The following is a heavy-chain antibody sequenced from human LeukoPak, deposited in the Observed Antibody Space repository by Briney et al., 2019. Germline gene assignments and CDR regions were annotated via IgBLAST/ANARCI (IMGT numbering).Heavy chain of an antibody. D-gene: IGHD6-19*01. CDR2: INPNSGGT. Sequence: ASVKVSCKASGYTFTSYDINWVRQATGQGLEWMGWINPNSGGTNYAQKFQGRVTMTRDTSISTAYMELSRLRSDDTAVYYCARDRSSSGWYNYYYYMDVWGKGTTVTVSS. J-gene: IGHJ6*03. CDR1: GYTFTSYD. V-gene: IGHV1-2*02. CDR3: ARDRSSSGWYNYYYYMDV.